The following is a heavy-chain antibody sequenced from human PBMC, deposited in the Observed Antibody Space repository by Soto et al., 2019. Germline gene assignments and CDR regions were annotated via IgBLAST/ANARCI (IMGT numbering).Heavy chain of an antibody. J-gene: IGHJ6*02. V-gene: IGHV1-3*01. CDR3: ARDPTIFGVVQNYGMDV. CDR1: GYTFTSYV. CDR2: INAGNGNT. Sequence: ASVKVSCKASGYTFTSYVMHWVRQAPGQRLEWMGWINAGNGNTKYSQKLQGRVTMTTDTSTSTAYMELRSLRSDDTAVYYCARDPTIFGVVQNYGMDVWGQGTTVPVSS. D-gene: IGHD3-3*01.